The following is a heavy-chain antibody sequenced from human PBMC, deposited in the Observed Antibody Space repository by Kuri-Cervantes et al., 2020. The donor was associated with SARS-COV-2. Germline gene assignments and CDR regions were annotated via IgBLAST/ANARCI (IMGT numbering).Heavy chain of an antibody. CDR3: ARLGFSRGYSYGSGNWFDP. CDR2: IYYSGST. V-gene: IGHV4-59*11. D-gene: IGHD5-18*01. CDR1: GGSISSHY. Sequence: ESLKISCTVSGGSISSHYWSWIRQPPGKGLEWIGYIYYSGSTNYNPSLKSRVTISVDTSKNQFSLKLSSVTAADTAVYYCARLGFSRGYSYGSGNWFDPWGQGTLVTVSS. J-gene: IGHJ5*02.